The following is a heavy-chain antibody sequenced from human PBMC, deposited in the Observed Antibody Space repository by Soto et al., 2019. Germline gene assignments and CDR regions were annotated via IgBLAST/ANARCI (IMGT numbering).Heavy chain of an antibody. Sequence: GSLRLSCAASGFTFSSYGMHWVRQAPGKWLEWVAVIWYDGSNKYYADSVKGRFTISRDSSKNTLYLQMNSLRAEDTAVYYCARDLLATTYGMDVWGQGTTVTVSS. CDR3: ARDLLATTYGMDV. D-gene: IGHD1-26*01. J-gene: IGHJ6*02. CDR2: IWYDGSNK. CDR1: GFTFSSYG. V-gene: IGHV3-33*01.